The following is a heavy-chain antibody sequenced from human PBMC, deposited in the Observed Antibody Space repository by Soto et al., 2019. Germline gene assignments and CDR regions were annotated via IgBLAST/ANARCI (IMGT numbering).Heavy chain of an antibody. D-gene: IGHD3-10*01. CDR3: ARGPIGTMVRGAFDY. Sequence: SETLSLTCAVYGGSFSGYYWSWIRQPPGKGLEWIGEINHSGSTNYNPSLKSRVTISVDTSKNQFSLKLSSVTAADTAVYYCARGPIGTMVRGAFDYWGQGTLVTVSS. J-gene: IGHJ4*02. CDR1: GGSFSGYY. CDR2: INHSGST. V-gene: IGHV4-34*01.